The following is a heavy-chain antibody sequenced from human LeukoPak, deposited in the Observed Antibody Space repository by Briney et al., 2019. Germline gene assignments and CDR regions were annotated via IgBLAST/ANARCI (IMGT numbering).Heavy chain of an antibody. CDR1: GFRFGDYG. D-gene: IGHD3-9*01. CDR2: YTGKTDGERT. V-gene: IGHV3-49*04. J-gene: IGHJ4*02. Sequence: GGSLRLSCSASGFRFGDYGMSWVRQAAGKGLEWVGSYTGKTDGERTEYAPSVRGRFTVSIDESKSIAYLQMNSLTMEDTATYYCFRWTWATIFEKWGQGTLVAVSS. CDR3: FRWTWATIFEK.